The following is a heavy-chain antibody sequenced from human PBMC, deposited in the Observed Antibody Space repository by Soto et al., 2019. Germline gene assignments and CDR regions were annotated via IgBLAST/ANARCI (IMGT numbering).Heavy chain of an antibody. CDR3: ARGRHYYGSGAGMDV. V-gene: IGHV4-31*03. CDR1: GGSISSGGYY. J-gene: IGHJ6*02. D-gene: IGHD3-10*01. CDR2: IYYSGST. Sequence: KPSETLSLTCTVSGGSISSGGYYWSWIRQHPGKGLEWIGYIYYSGSTYYNPSLKSRVTISVDTSKNQFSLKLSSVTAADTAVYYCARGRHYYGSGAGMDVWGQGTTVTVSS.